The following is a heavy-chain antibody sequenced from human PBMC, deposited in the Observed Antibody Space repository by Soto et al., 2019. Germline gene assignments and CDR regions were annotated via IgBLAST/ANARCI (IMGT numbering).Heavy chain of an antibody. J-gene: IGHJ6*02. CDR1: GYTFTSYD. V-gene: IGHV1-8*01. D-gene: IGHD5-12*01. Sequence: VGPVKVSCKASGYTFTSYDINWVRQATGQGLEWMGWMNPNSGNTGYAQKFQGRVTMTRNTSISTAYMELSSLRSEDTAVYYCASFSGYDYYYYYGMDVWGQGTTVTVSS. CDR2: MNPNSGNT. CDR3: ASFSGYDYYYYYGMDV.